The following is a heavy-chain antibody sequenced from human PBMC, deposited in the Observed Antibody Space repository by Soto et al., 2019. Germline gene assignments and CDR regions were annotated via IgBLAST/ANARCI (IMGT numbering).Heavy chain of an antibody. CDR1: GYTFTRLD. CDR3: ARGDLVGHPDY. D-gene: IGHD1-26*01. CDR2: LSPNSGKS. J-gene: IGHJ4*02. Sequence: ASVKVSCKASGYTFTRLDINRVRRATGQGLEWMGWLSPNSGKSGYAKKFQGRVTMSVNTSISTAYMELSGLISDDTAVYYCARGDLVGHPDYWGRGTLVTVSS. V-gene: IGHV1-8*01.